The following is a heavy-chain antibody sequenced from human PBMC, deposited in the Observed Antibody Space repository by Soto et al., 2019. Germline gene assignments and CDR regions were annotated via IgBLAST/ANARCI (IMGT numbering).Heavy chain of an antibody. D-gene: IGHD3-22*01. Sequence: GASVKVSCKASGGTFSSYAISWVRQAPGQGLEWMGGIIPIFGTANYAQKFQGRVTITADESTSTAYMELSSLRSEDTAVYYCASGTMIVVVTPYYYYGMDVWGQGTTVTVS. J-gene: IGHJ6*02. CDR1: GGTFSSYA. CDR2: IIPIFGTA. V-gene: IGHV1-69*13. CDR3: ASGTMIVVVTPYYYYGMDV.